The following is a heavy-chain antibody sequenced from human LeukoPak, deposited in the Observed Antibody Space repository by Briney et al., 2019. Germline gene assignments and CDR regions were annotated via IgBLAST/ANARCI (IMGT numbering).Heavy chain of an antibody. Sequence: SETLSLTCAVYGGSFSGYYWSWIRQPPGKGLEWIGEINHSGSTNYNPSLKSRDTISVDTSKNQFSLKLSSVTAADTAVYYCATLGERYGSGSYYWIDYWGQGTLVTVSS. V-gene: IGHV4-34*01. CDR1: GGSFSGYY. CDR3: ATLGERYGSGSYYWIDY. D-gene: IGHD3-10*01. J-gene: IGHJ4*02. CDR2: INHSGST.